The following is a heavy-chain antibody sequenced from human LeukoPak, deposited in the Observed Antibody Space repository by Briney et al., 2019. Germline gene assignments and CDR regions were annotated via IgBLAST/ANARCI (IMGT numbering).Heavy chain of an antibody. Sequence: GGSLGLSCAASGFTFRNYVIHWVRQAPGKGLEWVAVTSSDLNVKLYADSVKGRFTISRDNSRSTLYLQMNSLRPEDTAIYYCAREGYYGSGSPPSLYFDYWGQGTLVAVSS. CDR3: AREGYYGSGSPPSLYFDY. CDR1: GFTFRNYV. V-gene: IGHV3-30-3*01. CDR2: TSSDLNVK. J-gene: IGHJ4*02. D-gene: IGHD3-10*01.